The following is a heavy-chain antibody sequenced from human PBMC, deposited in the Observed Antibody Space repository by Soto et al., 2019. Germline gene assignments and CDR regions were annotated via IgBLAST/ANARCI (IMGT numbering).Heavy chain of an antibody. CDR3: ARASGCSGGSCYSSPPFDY. Sequence: ASVKVSCKASGYTFTSYYMHWGRQAPGQRLEWMGIINPIGGSTSYAQKFQGRVTMTRDTSTSTVYMELSSLRSEDTAVYYCARASGCSGGSCYSSPPFDYWGQGTLVTVSS. J-gene: IGHJ4*02. CDR2: INPIGGST. CDR1: GYTFTSYY. V-gene: IGHV1-46*03. D-gene: IGHD2-15*01.